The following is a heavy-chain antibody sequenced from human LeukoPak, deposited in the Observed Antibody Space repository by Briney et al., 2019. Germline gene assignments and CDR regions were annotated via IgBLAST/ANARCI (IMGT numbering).Heavy chain of an antibody. Sequence: PSETLSLTCAVYGGSSSGYYWSWIRQPPGKGLEWIGEINHSGSTNYNPSLKSRVTISVDTSKNQFSLKLSSVTAADTAVDYCASPSSIAANWGQGTLVTVSS. D-gene: IGHD6-6*01. CDR1: GGSSSGYY. CDR3: ASPSSIAAN. V-gene: IGHV4-34*01. J-gene: IGHJ4*02. CDR2: INHSGST.